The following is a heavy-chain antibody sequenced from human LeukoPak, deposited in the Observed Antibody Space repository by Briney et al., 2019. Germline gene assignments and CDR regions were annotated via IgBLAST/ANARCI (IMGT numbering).Heavy chain of an antibody. D-gene: IGHD2-21*01. Sequence: ASVKVSCKASEYTFANYDITWVRQAPGRGLEWMGWMSPYSTNTGYARKFQGRLSMTRDTSITTAYMELSSLTSEDTAVYYCARATRGDLLSEFWGQGSPITVSS. CDR2: MSPYSTNT. J-gene: IGHJ4*02. V-gene: IGHV1-8*01. CDR1: EYTFANYD. CDR3: ARATRGDLLSEF.